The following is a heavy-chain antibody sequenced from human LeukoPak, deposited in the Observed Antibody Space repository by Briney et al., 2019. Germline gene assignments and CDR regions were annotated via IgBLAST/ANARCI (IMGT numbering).Heavy chain of an antibody. J-gene: IGHJ4*02. Sequence: SETLSLTCTVSGGSISSSSYYWGWIRQPQGKGLEWIGNIYYSWTTYCNPSLKSRVTMSVDTSKNQFSLKLSSVTAADTAVYYCATRLSSSWYFDYWGQGTLVTVSS. V-gene: IGHV4-39*01. CDR1: GGSISSSSYY. CDR2: IYYSWTT. D-gene: IGHD6-13*01. CDR3: ATRLSSSWYFDY.